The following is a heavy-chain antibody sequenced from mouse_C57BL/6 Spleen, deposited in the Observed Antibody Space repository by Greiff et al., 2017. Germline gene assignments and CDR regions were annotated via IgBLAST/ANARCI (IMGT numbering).Heavy chain of an antibody. Sequence: VQVVESGAELMKPGASVKLSCKATGYTFTGYWIAWVKQRPGHGLEWIGEILPGSGSTNYNEKFKGKATFTADTSSNTAYMQLSSLTTEDSAIYYCAKKGIHYYGSSYYFDYWGQGTTLTVSS. V-gene: IGHV1-9*01. CDR1: GYTFTGYW. CDR3: AKKGIHYYGSSYYFDY. D-gene: IGHD1-1*01. J-gene: IGHJ2*01. CDR2: ILPGSGST.